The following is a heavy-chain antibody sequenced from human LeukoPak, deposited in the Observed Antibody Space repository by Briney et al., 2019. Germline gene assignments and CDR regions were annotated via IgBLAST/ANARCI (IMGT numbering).Heavy chain of an antibody. Sequence: GGSLRLSCAASGFTFSSYSMNWVRQAPGKGLEWVSGISESGGNTFYADSVKGRFTISRDNSKNTLFLQMNSLRAEDTAVYYCAVSARVERVWHYFNYWGQGTLVTVSS. D-gene: IGHD6-6*01. V-gene: IGHV3-23*01. CDR2: ISESGGNT. CDR3: AVSARVERVWHYFNY. CDR1: GFTFSSYS. J-gene: IGHJ4*02.